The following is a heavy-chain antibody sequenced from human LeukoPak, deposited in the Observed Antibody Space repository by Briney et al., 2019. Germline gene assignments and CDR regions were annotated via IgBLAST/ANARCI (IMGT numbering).Heavy chain of an antibody. D-gene: IGHD3-22*01. Sequence: GGSLRLSCAASGFTFSSYSMYWVRQAPGKGLYWVSSISSSSTYIHYADSVKGRFTISRDNAKNSLYLQMNSLRAEDTAVYYCARGGDDSSGYSFDYWGQGTLVTVSS. V-gene: IGHV3-21*01. CDR2: ISSSSTYI. J-gene: IGHJ4*02. CDR1: GFTFSSYS. CDR3: ARGGDDSSGYSFDY.